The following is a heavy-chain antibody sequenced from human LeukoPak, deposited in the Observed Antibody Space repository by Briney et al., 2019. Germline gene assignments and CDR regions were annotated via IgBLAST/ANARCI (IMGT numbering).Heavy chain of an antibody. J-gene: IGHJ4*02. CDR3: ASGGMGARKYYSDPFHH. D-gene: IGHD3-10*01. CDR1: GFTASSNY. CDR2: LYSAGAT. V-gene: IGHV3-53*01. Sequence: GGSLRLSCAASGFTASSNYMSWVRQAPGKGLEWVSILYSAGATYYADSVRGRFTISRDSSKNTVSLQMNSLRAEDTAVYYCASGGMGARKYYSDPFHHWGQGTLVTVSS.